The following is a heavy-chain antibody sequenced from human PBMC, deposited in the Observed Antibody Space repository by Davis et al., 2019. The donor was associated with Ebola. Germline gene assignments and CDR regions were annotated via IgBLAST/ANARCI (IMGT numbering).Heavy chain of an antibody. V-gene: IGHV5-51*01. CDR2: IYSGDSDT. D-gene: IGHD6-13*01. CDR1: GYSFTTYW. Sequence: GESLKISCKGSGYSFTTYWIAWVRQMPGKGLEWMGIIYSGDSDTRYRPSFEGQVTISVDRSINTAYLQWSSLKASESAMYYCARQEALYGSIDNWGQGTLVTVSS. J-gene: IGHJ4*02. CDR3: ARQEALYGSIDN.